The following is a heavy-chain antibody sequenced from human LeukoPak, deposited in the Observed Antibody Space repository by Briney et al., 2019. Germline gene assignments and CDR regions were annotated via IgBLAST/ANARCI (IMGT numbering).Heavy chain of an antibody. Sequence: GEFLKISCKGSGYRFTNYWIGWVRQMPGKGLEWMGIISPGGSETNYSPSFQGQVTISADKSITTAYLQWSSLKASDTAMYYCARLLRDYESRGYYWDYWGQGTLVTVST. D-gene: IGHD3-22*01. CDR2: ISPGGSET. CDR3: ARLLRDYESRGYYWDY. J-gene: IGHJ4*02. CDR1: GYRFTNYW. V-gene: IGHV5-51*01.